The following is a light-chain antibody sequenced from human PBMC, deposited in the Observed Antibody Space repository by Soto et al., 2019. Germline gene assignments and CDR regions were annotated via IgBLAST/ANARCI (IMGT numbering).Light chain of an antibody. CDR2: GAS. CDR3: QHYNSWPRT. Sequence: EIVMTQSPATLSVSPGQGATLSCRASQSVYSNLAWYQQKPGQAPRLLISGASTRAAGVPARFSGSGSGTEFTLTITSLQSEDFAVYYCQHYNSWPRTFGGGTNVEIK. V-gene: IGKV3-15*01. J-gene: IGKJ4*01. CDR1: QSVYSN.